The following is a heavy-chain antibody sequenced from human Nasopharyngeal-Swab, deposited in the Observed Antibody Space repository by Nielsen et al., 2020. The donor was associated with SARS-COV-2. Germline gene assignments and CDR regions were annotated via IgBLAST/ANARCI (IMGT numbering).Heavy chain of an antibody. V-gene: IGHV3-30-3*01. CDR3: ARGYDFWSGYYPGYFDY. D-gene: IGHD3-3*01. Sequence: GESLKISCAASGFTFSSYAMHWVRQAPGKGLEWVAVISYDGSNKYYADSVKGRFTISRDNSKNTLYLQMNSLRDEDTAVYYCARGYDFWSGYYPGYFDYWGQGTLVTVSS. J-gene: IGHJ4*02. CDR2: ISYDGSNK. CDR1: GFTFSSYA.